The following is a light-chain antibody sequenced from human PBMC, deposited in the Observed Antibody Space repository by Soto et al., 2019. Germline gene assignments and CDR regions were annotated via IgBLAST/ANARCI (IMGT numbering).Light chain of an antibody. V-gene: IGKV3-20*01. CDR1: QIVSSSY. Sequence: EIVLTQSPGTLSLSPGDRATLSCRASQIVSSSYLAWYQQRPGQAPRLLMYGASNSATGIPDRFSGSGSWTDFTLTISGLEPEDFAVYYCQQYVSSPRTFGQGTKVDIK. CDR2: GAS. J-gene: IGKJ1*01. CDR3: QQYVSSPRT.